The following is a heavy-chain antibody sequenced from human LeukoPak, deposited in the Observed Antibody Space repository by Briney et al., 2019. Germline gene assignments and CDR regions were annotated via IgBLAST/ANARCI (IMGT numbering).Heavy chain of an antibody. D-gene: IGHD2-2*02. V-gene: IGHV4-59*01. CDR2: IYYSGNT. CDR3: ASNRWRSHCSSTSCYTHIPEYGMDV. Sequence: SETLSLTCTVSGGSISSYYWSWIRQPPGKGLEWIGYIYYSGNTNYNPSLKSRVTISVDTSKDQFSLKLSSVTAADTAVYYCASNRWRSHCSSTSCYTHIPEYGMDVWGQGTTVTVSS. J-gene: IGHJ6*02. CDR1: GGSISSYY.